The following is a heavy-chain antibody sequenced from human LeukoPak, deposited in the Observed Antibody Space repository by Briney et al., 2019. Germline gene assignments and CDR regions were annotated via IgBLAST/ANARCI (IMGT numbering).Heavy chain of an antibody. Sequence: GGSLRLSCAASGFSFSKYAINWVRQAPGKGLEWVSTITSTSGYIYYEDSVKGRFTTSRDNAKDSVYLQMDSLRVEDTAVYYCARSDDYGDYLVDYWGQGTLVTVSS. V-gene: IGHV3-21*01. CDR1: GFSFSKYA. J-gene: IGHJ4*02. CDR2: ITSTSGYI. D-gene: IGHD4-17*01. CDR3: ARSDDYGDYLVDY.